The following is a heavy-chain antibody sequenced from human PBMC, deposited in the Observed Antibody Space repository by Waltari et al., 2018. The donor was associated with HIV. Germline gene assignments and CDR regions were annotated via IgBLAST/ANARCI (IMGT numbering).Heavy chain of an antibody. J-gene: IGHJ6*02. Sequence: QVQLQESGPGLVKPSQTLSLTCTVSGGSISSGGYYWSWIRQHPGKGLEWIGYIYDSGSTYYNPSLKSRVTISVDTSKNQFSLKLSSVTAADTAVYYCARDHATIFGGGGRDYGMDVWGQGTTVTVSS. CDR1: GGSISSGGYY. CDR2: IYDSGST. D-gene: IGHD3-3*01. CDR3: ARDHATIFGGGGRDYGMDV. V-gene: IGHV4-31*03.